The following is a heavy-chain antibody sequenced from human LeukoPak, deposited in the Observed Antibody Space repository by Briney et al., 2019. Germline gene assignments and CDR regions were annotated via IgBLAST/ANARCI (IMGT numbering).Heavy chain of an antibody. J-gene: IGHJ4*02. CDR2: ISDDSSFT. D-gene: IGHD2-15*01. CDR3: AKGRCSGVGCDSFHS. Sequence: PGGSLRLSCVASGLRFRSYAMNWVRQAPGKGLECISTISDDSSFTYYADSVEGRSAISRDDSKNTLYLQMNNLKVEGTAVYYCAKGRCSGVGCDSFHSWGQGALVTVSS. V-gene: IGHV3-23*01. CDR1: GLRFRSYA.